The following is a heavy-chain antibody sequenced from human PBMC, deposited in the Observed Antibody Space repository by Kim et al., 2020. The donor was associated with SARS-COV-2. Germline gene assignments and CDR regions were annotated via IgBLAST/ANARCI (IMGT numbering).Heavy chain of an antibody. J-gene: IGHJ4*02. D-gene: IGHD2-15*01. V-gene: IGHV3-23*03. Sequence: DSVKGRCTISRDNSKNTLYLQMNSRRAEDTAVYYCAKLGCSGGSCYSFDYWGQGTLVTVSS. CDR3: AKLGCSGGSCYSFDY.